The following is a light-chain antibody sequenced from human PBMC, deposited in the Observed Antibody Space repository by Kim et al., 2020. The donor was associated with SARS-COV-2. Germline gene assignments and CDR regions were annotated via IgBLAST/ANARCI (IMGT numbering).Light chain of an antibody. V-gene: IGKV1-27*01. CDR2: GAS. CDR1: QGISNS. CDR3: QKYNSAPWT. Sequence: DIQMAQSPSSLSASVGDRVTITCRASQGISNSLAWYRQKPGKVPMLLIYGASTLRSGVPSRFRGSGSGPDFTLTISSLQPEDAATYYCQKYNSAPWTFGQGTKVDIK. J-gene: IGKJ1*01.